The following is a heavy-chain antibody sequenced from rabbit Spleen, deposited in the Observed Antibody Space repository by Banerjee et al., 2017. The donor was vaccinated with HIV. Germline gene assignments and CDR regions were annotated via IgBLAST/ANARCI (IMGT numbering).Heavy chain of an antibody. D-gene: IGHD1-1*01. CDR3: ARDLVAVIGWNFNL. J-gene: IGHJ4*01. CDR2: IYTGSGGGT. V-gene: IGHV1S45*01. Sequence: QEQLEESGGDLVKPEGSLTLTCKASGLDFSSSYWICWVRQAPGKGLEWIACIYTGSGGGTVYASWAKGRFTFSKTSSTTVTLQMTSLTAADTATYFCARDLVAVIGWNFNLWGQGTLVTVS. CDR1: GLDFSSSYW.